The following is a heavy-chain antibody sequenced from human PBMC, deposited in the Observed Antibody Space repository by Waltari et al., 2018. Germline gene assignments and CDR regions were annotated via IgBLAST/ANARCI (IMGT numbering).Heavy chain of an antibody. J-gene: IGHJ1*01. CDR2: IYSSGAV. D-gene: IGHD1-7*01. CDR3: ANRGVGNYFKYFRL. CDR1: GEPISDDVSRWTY. V-gene: IGHV4-61*02. Sequence: QVQLQESGPGLVKPTHTLSLTCTVSGEPISDDVSRWTYWTWIRQSAGKGLEGIGHIYSSGAVDHNPSLRVRVTISLDPPKSHFTLKLTSVTAADTAVYYCANRGVGNYFKYFRLWSPGTLVTVSS.